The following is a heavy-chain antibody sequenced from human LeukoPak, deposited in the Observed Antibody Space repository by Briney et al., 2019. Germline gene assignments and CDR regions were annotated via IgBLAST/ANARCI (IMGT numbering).Heavy chain of an antibody. CDR1: GFTVSSNY. D-gene: IGHD4-17*01. CDR2: IYSGGST. CDR3: ARSYYGALDY. J-gene: IGHJ4*02. V-gene: IGHV3-53*01. Sequence: PGGSLRLSCAASGFTVSSNYMSWVRQAPGKGLEWVSVIYSGGSTYYADSVKGRFTISRDNSKNTLYLQMNSLRGEDTAVYYCARSYYGALDYWGQGTLVTVSS.